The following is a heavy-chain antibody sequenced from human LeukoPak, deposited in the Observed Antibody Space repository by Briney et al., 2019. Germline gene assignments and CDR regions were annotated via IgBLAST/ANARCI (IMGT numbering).Heavy chain of an antibody. CDR1: GYTFTSYG. J-gene: IGHJ4*02. Sequence: GASVKVSCKASGYTFTSYGISWVRQAPGQGLEWMGWISAYNGNTNYAQKLQGRVTMTTDTSTSTAYMELRSLRSDDTAVYYCARDDRVGYDFWSGYCYFDYWGQGTLVTVSS. CDR2: ISAYNGNT. D-gene: IGHD3-3*01. CDR3: ARDDRVGYDFWSGYCYFDY. V-gene: IGHV1-18*01.